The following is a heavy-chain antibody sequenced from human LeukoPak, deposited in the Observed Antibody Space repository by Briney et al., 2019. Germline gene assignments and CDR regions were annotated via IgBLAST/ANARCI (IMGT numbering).Heavy chain of an antibody. Sequence: SETLSLTCAVSGYSISSGYYWGWIRQPPGKGLEWIGSIYHSGSTYYNPSLKSRVTISVDTSKNQFSLKLSSVTAVDTAAYYCARLGITMIASSSPPDYWGQGTLVTVSS. CDR1: GYSISSGYY. D-gene: IGHD3-22*01. CDR2: IYHSGST. J-gene: IGHJ4*02. CDR3: ARLGITMIASSSPPDY. V-gene: IGHV4-38-2*01.